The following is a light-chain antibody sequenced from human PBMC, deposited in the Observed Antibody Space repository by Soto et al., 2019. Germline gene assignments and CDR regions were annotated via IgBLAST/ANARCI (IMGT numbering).Light chain of an antibody. Sequence: QSVLTQPPSASGTPGQRVTISCSGSSSNIGSNTVNWYQQLPGTAPQLLIYSNNQRPSGVPDRFSGSKSGTSASLAISGLQSEDEADYYCAAWDDSLNGPVFGTGTKVTVL. CDR3: AAWDDSLNGPV. CDR1: SSNIGSNT. J-gene: IGLJ1*01. CDR2: SNN. V-gene: IGLV1-44*01.